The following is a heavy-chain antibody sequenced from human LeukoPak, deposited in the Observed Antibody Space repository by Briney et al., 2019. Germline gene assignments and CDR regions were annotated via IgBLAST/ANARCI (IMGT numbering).Heavy chain of an antibody. CDR1: GFTFSSYA. CDR3: AREVGNWYFDL. J-gene: IGHJ2*01. D-gene: IGHD3-10*01. CDR2: ISSSSSYI. Sequence: GGSLRLSCAASGFTFSSYAMSWVRQAPGKGLEWVSSISSSSSYIYYADSVKGRFTISRDNAKNSLYLQMNSLRAEDTAVYYCAREVGNWYFDLWGRGTLVTVSS. V-gene: IGHV3-21*01.